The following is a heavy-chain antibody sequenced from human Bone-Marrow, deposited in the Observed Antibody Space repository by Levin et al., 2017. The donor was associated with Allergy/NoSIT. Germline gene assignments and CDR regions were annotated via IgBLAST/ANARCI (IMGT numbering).Heavy chain of an antibody. CDR3: SDLGTPY. Sequence: PTGGSLRLSCVASGITLTNHFMDWVRQAPGKGLECVARIKNNAPNYATEYAASVEGRFTVSRDDSKNSVFLQMNSLRTEDTAVYYCSDLGTPYWGQGILVTVSS. V-gene: IGHV3-72*01. CDR1: GITLTNHF. D-gene: IGHD1-26*01. J-gene: IGHJ4*02. CDR2: IKNNAPNYAT.